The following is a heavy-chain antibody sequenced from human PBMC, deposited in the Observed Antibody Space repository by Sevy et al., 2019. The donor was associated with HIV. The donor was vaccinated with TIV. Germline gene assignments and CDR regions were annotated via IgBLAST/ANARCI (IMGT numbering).Heavy chain of an antibody. CDR3: VTMKHFWSGYFYFDY. V-gene: IGHV3-15*01. CDR1: GFTFSNAW. J-gene: IGHJ4*02. D-gene: IGHD3-3*02. Sequence: GGSLRLSCAASGFTFSNAWMNWVRQAPGKGLEWVGRIKSKTDGGTTDYATPVKGRFTISRDDSKNTLYLQMNSLKTEDTAVYYCVTMKHFWSGYFYFDYWGQGTLVTVSS. CDR2: IKSKTDGGTT.